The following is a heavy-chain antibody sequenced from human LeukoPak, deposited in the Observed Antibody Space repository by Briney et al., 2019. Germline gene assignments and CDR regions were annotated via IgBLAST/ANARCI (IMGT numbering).Heavy chain of an antibody. V-gene: IGHV3-23*01. CDR3: ATHLRGWKERDAFDI. CDR2: ISGCGGST. J-gene: IGHJ3*02. CDR1: GFTFSSYA. D-gene: IGHD1-1*01. Sequence: GGSLRLSCAASGFTFSSYAMSWVRQAPGKGLEWVSAISGCGGSTYYADSVKGRFTISRDNSKNTLCLQMNSLRAEDTAVYYCATHLRGWKERDAFDIWGQGTMVTVSS.